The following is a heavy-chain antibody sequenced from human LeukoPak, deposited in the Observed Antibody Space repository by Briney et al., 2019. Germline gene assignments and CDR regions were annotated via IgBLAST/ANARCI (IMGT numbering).Heavy chain of an antibody. CDR1: GHTFTTFA. CDR3: ARVYSSSRGNYFDY. D-gene: IGHD6-13*01. CDR2: INAGNGNT. V-gene: IGHV1-3*01. Sequence: ASVRVSSKDSGHTFTTFAIHWVRQAPGQSLEWMGWINAGNGNTIYSQKFQGRVTITRDTSASTAYMELSSLRSEDTAVYYCARVYSSSRGNYFDYWGQGTLVTVSS. J-gene: IGHJ4*02.